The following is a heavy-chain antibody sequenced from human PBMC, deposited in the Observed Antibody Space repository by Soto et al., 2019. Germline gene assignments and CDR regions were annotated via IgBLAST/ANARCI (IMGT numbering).Heavy chain of an antibody. D-gene: IGHD3-3*01. V-gene: IGHV3-23*01. J-gene: IGHJ4*02. CDR3: ARDYLEDF. CDR1: GFTFINYG. Sequence: QAGGSLRLSCAASGFTFINYGMTWVRQAPGKGLDWVSLITFNNNNTYYADSVKGRFTISRDNSKNTLYLQMNDLRAEDTAIYFCARDYLEDFWGQGTLVTVSS. CDR2: ITFNNNNT.